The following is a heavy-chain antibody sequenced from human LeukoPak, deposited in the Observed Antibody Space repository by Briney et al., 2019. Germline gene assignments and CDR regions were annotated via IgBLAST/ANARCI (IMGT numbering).Heavy chain of an antibody. D-gene: IGHD6-6*01. Sequence: PSETLSLTCTVSGYSISSSSYYWGWIRQPPGKGLEWIGSIYYSGYTYYNPSLKSRVTISVDTSKNQFSLKLSSVTAADTAVYYCARAYYRATRSYYMDVWGKGTTVTVSS. CDR3: ARAYYRATRSYYMDV. CDR2: IYYSGYT. V-gene: IGHV4-39*07. CDR1: GYSISSSSYY. J-gene: IGHJ6*03.